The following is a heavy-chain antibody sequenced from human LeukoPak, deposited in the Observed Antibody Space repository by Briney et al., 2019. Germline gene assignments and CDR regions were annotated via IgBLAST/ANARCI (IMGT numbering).Heavy chain of an antibody. D-gene: IGHD3-10*01. Sequence: SETLSLTCTVSGGSISSYYWSWIRQPAGTALEWIGRIYTSGAITYNPSLKSRVTMSVDTSKNQFSLKLSSVTAADTAVYYCARDSGTTGEVKFDPWGQGTLVTASS. CDR2: IYTSGAI. CDR3: ARDSGTTGEVKFDP. CDR1: GGSISSYY. V-gene: IGHV4-4*07. J-gene: IGHJ5*02.